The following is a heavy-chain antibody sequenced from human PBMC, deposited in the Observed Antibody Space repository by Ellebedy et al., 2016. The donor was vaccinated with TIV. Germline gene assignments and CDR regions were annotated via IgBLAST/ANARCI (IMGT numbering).Heavy chain of an antibody. CDR2: INSDGSST. Sequence: GESLKISCAASGFTFSSYWMHWVRQAPGKGLVWVSRINSDGSSTSYADSVKGRFTISRDNAKNTLYLQMNSLRAEYTAVYYCARGLRYGDYEYWGQGTLVTVSS. D-gene: IGHD4-17*01. J-gene: IGHJ4*02. CDR3: ARGLRYGDYEY. V-gene: IGHV3-74*01. CDR1: GFTFSSYW.